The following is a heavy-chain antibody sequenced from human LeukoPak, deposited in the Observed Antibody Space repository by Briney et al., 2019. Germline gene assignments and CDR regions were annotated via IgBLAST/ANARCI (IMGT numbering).Heavy chain of an antibody. CDR1: GGSFSGYY. V-gene: IGHV4-34*01. CDR2: INHSGST. Sequence: SETLSLTCAVYGGSFSGYYWTWIRQPPGKGLEWIGEINHSGSTNYNPSLKSRVTISVDTSKNQFSLKLSSVTAADTAVYYCAREWGSSYPYYFDYWGQGTLVTVSS. CDR3: AREWGSSYPYYFDY. D-gene: IGHD6-6*01. J-gene: IGHJ4*02.